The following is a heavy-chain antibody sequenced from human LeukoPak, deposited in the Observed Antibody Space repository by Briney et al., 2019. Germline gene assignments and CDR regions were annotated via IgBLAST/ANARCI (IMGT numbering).Heavy chain of an antibody. Sequence: GGSLRLSCTTSGFTFTNYWMSWVRQAPGKGLEWVANIKQDGYKKEYVDSVKGRFTISRDNAKNSVYLQMNSLRAEDTAVYYCAKDPPTGYCSGGSCYQPTDYWGQGTLVTVSS. J-gene: IGHJ4*02. CDR3: AKDPPTGYCSGGSCYQPTDY. D-gene: IGHD2-15*01. CDR1: GFTFTNYW. V-gene: IGHV3-7*03. CDR2: IKQDGYKK.